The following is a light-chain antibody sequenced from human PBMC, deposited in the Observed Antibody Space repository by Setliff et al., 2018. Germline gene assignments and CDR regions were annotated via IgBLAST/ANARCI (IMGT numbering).Light chain of an antibody. V-gene: IGLV1-40*01. CDR3: QSYDSSLSCSV. CDR2: GNS. Sequence: QSVLTQAPSVSGAPGQRVTISCTGSSSNIGAGYDVHWYQQLPGTAPKLLIFGNSNRPSGVPDRFSGSKSGTSASLAITGLQAEDEADYYCQSYDSSLSCSVFGTGTKV. CDR1: SSNIGAGYD. J-gene: IGLJ1*01.